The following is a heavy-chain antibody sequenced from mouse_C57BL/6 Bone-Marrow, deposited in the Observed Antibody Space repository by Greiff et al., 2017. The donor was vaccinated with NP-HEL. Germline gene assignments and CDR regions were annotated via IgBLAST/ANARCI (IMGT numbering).Heavy chain of an antibody. D-gene: IGHD2-1*01. CDR1: GYTFTSYW. CDR3: ARRELPYYYAMDY. J-gene: IGHJ4*01. Sequence: QVQLKQPGAELVKPGASVKMSCKASGYTFTSYWITWVKQRPGQGLEWIGDIYPGSGSTNYNEKFKSKATLTVDTSSSTAYMQLSSLTSEDSAVYYCARRELPYYYAMDYWGQGTSVTVSS. CDR2: IYPGSGST. V-gene: IGHV1-55*01.